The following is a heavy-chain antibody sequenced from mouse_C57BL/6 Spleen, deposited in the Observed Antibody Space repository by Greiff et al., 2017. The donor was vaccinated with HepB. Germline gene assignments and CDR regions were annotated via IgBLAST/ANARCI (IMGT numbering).Heavy chain of an antibody. V-gene: IGHV1-54*01. J-gene: IGHJ2*01. CDR2: INPGSGGT. CDR3: ARGGDY. Sequence: QVQLKQSGAELVRPGTSVKVSCKASGYAFTNYLIEWVKQRPGQGLEWIGVINPGSGGTNYNEKFKSKATLTADKSSSTAYMQLSSLTSEDSAVYFCARGGDYWGQGTTLTVSS. CDR1: GYAFTNYL.